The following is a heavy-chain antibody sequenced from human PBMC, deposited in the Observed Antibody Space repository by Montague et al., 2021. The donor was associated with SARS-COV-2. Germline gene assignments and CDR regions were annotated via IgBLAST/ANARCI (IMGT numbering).Heavy chain of an antibody. D-gene: IGHD6-13*01. Sequence: CAISGDSVSSNIATWNWIRQSPSRGLEWLGRTYYRSKWYNDYAESVKSRITIDPDTSKHQFSLKLSSVTAADTAVYYCARGVASSEGNWFDPWGQGTLVTVSS. CDR1: GDSVSSNIAT. J-gene: IGHJ5*02. CDR3: ARGVASSEGNWFDP. CDR2: TYYRSKWYN. V-gene: IGHV6-1*01.